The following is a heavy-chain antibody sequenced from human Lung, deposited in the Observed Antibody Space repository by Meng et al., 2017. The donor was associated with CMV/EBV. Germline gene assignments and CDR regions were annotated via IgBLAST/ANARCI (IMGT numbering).Heavy chain of an antibody. CDR1: GGPMSSTNW. J-gene: IGHJ4*02. V-gene: IGHV4-4*02. CDR2: IYHSGST. CDR3: ARADKVRFDY. Sequence: QGQRQGSGPGLVKPSGTLSLTGAVSGGPMSSTNWWSWVRQPPGKGLEWIGEIYHSGSTNYNPSLKSRVSISVDKSKNQFSLKLSSVTAADTAVYYCARADKVRFDYWGQGTLVTVSS.